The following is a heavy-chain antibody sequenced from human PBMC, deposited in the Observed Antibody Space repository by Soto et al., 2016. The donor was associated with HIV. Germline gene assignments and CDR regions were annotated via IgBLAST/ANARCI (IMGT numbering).Heavy chain of an antibody. J-gene: IGHJ4*02. V-gene: IGHV3-64*01. CDR1: GFTFSSYA. CDR3: ARGGLAAAVHY. CDR2: ISSNGGST. D-gene: IGHD6-13*01. Sequence: EVQPVESGGGLVQPGGSLRLSCAASGFTFSSYAMHWVRQAPGKGLEYVSAISSNGGSTYYANSVKGRFTISRDNSKNTLYLQMGSLRAEDTAVYYCARGGLAAAVHYWGQGTLVTVSS.